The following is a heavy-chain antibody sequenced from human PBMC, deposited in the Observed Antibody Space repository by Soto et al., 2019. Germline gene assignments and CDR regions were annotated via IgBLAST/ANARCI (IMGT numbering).Heavy chain of an antibody. D-gene: IGHD2-2*01. V-gene: IGHV4-4*02. CDR2: IYHSGST. CDR1: GGSISSSNW. J-gene: IGHJ4*02. CDR3: ARSTLGYCSSTSCLGYYFDY. Sequence: SSETLSLTCAVSGGSISSSNWWSWVRQPPGKGLEWIGEIYHSGSTNYNPSLKSRVTISVDKSKNQFSLKLSSVTAADTAVYYCARSTLGYCSSTSCLGYYFDYWGQGTLVTVSS.